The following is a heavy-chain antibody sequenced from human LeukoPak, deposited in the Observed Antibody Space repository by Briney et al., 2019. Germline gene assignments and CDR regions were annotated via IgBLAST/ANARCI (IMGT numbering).Heavy chain of an antibody. D-gene: IGHD3-10*01. CDR3: AKAAISRGGLYYYYYMDV. CDR2: ISSSSSYI. Sequence: PGGSLRLSCAASGFTFSSYSMNWVRQAPGKGLEWVSSISSSSSYIYSADSVKGRFTISRDNSKNTLYLQMNSLRAEDTAVYYCAKAAISRGGLYYYYYMDVWGKGTTVTVSS. J-gene: IGHJ6*03. V-gene: IGHV3-21*04. CDR1: GFTFSSYS.